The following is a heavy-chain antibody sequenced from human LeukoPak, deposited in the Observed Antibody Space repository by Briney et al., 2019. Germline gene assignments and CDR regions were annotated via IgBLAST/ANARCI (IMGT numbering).Heavy chain of an antibody. CDR2: INHSGST. D-gene: IGHD6-13*01. J-gene: IGHJ3*02. V-gene: IGHV4-34*01. CDR3: ARGAAANGGAFDI. CDR1: GGSFSGYY. Sequence: PSETLSLTCAAYGGSFSGYYWSWIRQPPGKGLEWIGEINHSGSTNYNPSLKSRVTISVDTSKNQFSLKLSPVTAADTAVYYCARGAAANGGAFDIWGQGTMVTVSS.